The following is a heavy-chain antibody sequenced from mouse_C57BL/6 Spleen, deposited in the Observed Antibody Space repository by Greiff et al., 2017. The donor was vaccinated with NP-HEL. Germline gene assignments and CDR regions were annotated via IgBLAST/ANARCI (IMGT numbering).Heavy chain of an antibody. V-gene: IGHV2-2*01. Sequence: QVQLKESGPGLVQPSQSLSITCTVSGFSLTSYGVHWVRQSPGKGLAWLGVIWSGGCSDYNAAFISKLSISKDNSQSQVYFKMNSLQADDTAIYFCSRKVSYDYDGSYAMDYWGQGTSVTVSS. D-gene: IGHD2-4*01. CDR2: IWSGGCS. CDR1: GFSLTSYG. CDR3: SRKVSYDYDGSYAMDY. J-gene: IGHJ4*01.